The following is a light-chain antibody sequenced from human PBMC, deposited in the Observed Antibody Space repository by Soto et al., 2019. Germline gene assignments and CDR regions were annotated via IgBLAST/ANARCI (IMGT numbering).Light chain of an antibody. Sequence: DIQMTQFPSTQSASVGDRVTITCRASQSVSTWLAWYQQKPGKAPKLLISKASSLESGVPSRFSGSGSGTEFTLTIGSLQPDDFATYYCQHYNGYWWTFGQGTKVEIK. CDR1: QSVSTW. V-gene: IGKV1-5*03. CDR2: KAS. J-gene: IGKJ1*01. CDR3: QHYNGYWWT.